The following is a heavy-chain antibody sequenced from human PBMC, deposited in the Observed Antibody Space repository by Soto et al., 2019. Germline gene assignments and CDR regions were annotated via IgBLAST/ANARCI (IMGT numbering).Heavy chain of an antibody. CDR3: ARSRRIHYYYYGMDV. CDR1: GFTFSSYG. Sequence: GSLRLSCAASGFTFSSYGMHWVRQAPGKGLEWVAVIWYDGSNKYYADSVKGRFTISRDNSKNTLYLQMNSLRAEDTAVYYCARSRRIHYYYYGMDVWGQGTTVTVSS. J-gene: IGHJ6*02. V-gene: IGHV3-33*01. CDR2: IWYDGSNK.